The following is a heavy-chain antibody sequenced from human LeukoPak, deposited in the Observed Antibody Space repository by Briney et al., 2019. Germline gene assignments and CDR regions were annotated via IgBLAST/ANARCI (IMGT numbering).Heavy chain of an antibody. V-gene: IGHV3-21*01. Sequence: GGSLRLSCAASGFTFSSYSMNWVRQAPGKGLEWVSSISSSSSYIYYADSVKGRFTISRDNAKNSLYLQMNSLIAEDTAVYYCAAQPRGTTVTTHDYWGQGTLVTVSS. J-gene: IGHJ4*02. D-gene: IGHD4-17*01. CDR3: AAQPRGTTVTTHDY. CDR1: GFTFSSYS. CDR2: ISSSSSYI.